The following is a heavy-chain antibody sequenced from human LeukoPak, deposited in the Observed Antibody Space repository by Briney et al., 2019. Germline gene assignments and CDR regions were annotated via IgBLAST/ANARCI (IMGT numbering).Heavy chain of an antibody. CDR3: AIYPGGYGMDV. J-gene: IGHJ6*02. D-gene: IGHD6-13*01. V-gene: IGHV1-2*04. CDR2: INPNSGGT. CDR1: GYAFTGYY. Sequence: ASVTVSFKGSGYAFTGYYMHWVRQAPGQGLEWMGWINPNSGGTNYAQKFQGWVTITSDTSISTAYMELSRLRSDDTPVYYCAIYPGGYGMDVWGQGTTVTVSS.